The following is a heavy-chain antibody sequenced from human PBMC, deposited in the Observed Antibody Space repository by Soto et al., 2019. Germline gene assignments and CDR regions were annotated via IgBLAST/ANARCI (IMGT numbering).Heavy chain of an antibody. J-gene: IGHJ6*02. CDR2: INPNSGGT. CDR1: GYTFTGYY. Sequence: ASLKVSCKASGYTFTGYYMHWVRQAPGQGLEWMGWINPNSGGTNYAQKFQGRVTMTRDTSISTAYMELSRLRSDDTAVYYCARGKGATFYYYYGMDVWGQGTTVTVSS. CDR3: ARGKGATFYYYYGMDV. D-gene: IGHD1-26*01. V-gene: IGHV1-2*02.